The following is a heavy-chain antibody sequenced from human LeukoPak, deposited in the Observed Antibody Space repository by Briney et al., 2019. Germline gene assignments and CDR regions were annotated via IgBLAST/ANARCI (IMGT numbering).Heavy chain of an antibody. CDR1: GFTFRAYA. CDR3: ARGNGSGSYLIDY. D-gene: IGHD3-10*01. Sequence: GRSLRLSCAASGFTFRAYAMHWVRQAPGKGLEWVSLVSYDQSFKYYTDSVEGRLTISRDNSKNTLYLQMNSLRIEDTAVYYCARGNGSGSYLIDYWGQGTLVTVSS. V-gene: IGHV3-30*04. J-gene: IGHJ4*02. CDR2: VSYDQSFK.